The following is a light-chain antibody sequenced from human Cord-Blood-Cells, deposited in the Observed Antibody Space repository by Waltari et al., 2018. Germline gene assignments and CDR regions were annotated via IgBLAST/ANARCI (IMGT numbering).Light chain of an antibody. CDR1: QDISNY. CDR3: QQYDNLLMYT. Sequence: DIQMTQSPSSLSAYVGDRVTITCQASQDISNYLNWYQQKTGKAPKLLIYDASNLETGVPSRFSGSGSGTDFTFTISSLQPEDIATYYCQQYDNLLMYTFGQGTKLEIK. J-gene: IGKJ2*01. CDR2: DAS. V-gene: IGKV1-33*01.